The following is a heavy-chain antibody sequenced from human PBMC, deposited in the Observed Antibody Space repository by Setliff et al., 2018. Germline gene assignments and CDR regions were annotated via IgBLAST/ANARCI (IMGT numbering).Heavy chain of an antibody. CDR3: ARDPASSGYDTYYYYYYGMDV. V-gene: IGHV1-3*01. Sequence: ASVKVSCKASGYTFTSYAMHWVRQAPGQRLEWMGWINAGNGNTKYSQKFQGRVTITRDTSASTAYMELSSLRSEDTAVYYCARDPASSGYDTYYYYYYGMDVWGQGTTVTISS. CDR1: GYTFTSYA. D-gene: IGHD5-12*01. CDR2: INAGNGNT. J-gene: IGHJ6*02.